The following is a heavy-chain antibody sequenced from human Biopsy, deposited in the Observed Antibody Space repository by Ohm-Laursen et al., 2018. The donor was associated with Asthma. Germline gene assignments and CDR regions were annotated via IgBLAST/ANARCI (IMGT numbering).Heavy chain of an antibody. D-gene: IGHD2-21*02. Sequence: TLSLTCAVSGDSIDSGDYSWTWIRQSPGVGLEWIGYIYRNGDTYYNPTLKNRVTISIDRSKNQFSLRLRSMTAADTAVYYYARGWNCGGDCYSLDSWGQGTLVTVSS. CDR3: ARGWNCGGDCYSLDS. CDR1: GDSIDSGDYS. V-gene: IGHV4-30-2*06. CDR2: IYRNGDT. J-gene: IGHJ4*02.